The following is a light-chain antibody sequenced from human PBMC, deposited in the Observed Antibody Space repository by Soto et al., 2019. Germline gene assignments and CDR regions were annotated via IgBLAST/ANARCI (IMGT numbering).Light chain of an antibody. V-gene: IGKV1-5*03. CDR1: QSISSW. CDR3: QHLVS. CDR2: KAS. Sequence: DIQLTQSPSALSASVGDRVTVTCRASQSISSWLAWYQQKPGKAPKLLIHKASNLQIGVPSRFSGSGSGTAFTLTISSLQPDDFATYYCQHLVSFGQGTKLEIK. J-gene: IGKJ2*01.